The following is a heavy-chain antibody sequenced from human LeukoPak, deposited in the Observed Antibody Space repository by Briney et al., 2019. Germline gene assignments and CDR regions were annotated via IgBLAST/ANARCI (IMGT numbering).Heavy chain of an antibody. CDR1: GFTFSSYW. J-gene: IGHJ4*02. D-gene: IGHD6-19*01. CDR3: ARVSVAVAGAH. CDR2: INSDGSST. V-gene: IGHV3-74*01. Sequence: GGSLRLSCAASGFTFSSYWMHWVRQAPGKGLVWVSRINSDGSSTSYAGSVKGRFTISRDNAKNTLYLQMNSLRADDTAVYYCARVSVAVAGAHWGQETLVTVSS.